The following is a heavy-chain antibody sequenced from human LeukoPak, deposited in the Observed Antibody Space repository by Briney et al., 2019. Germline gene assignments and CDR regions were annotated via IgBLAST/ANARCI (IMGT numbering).Heavy chain of an antibody. Sequence: SETLSLTCSVSGGSLSHYYWNWIRQPPGKGLEWIGSMYYGGSTNYNPSLKSRVTISVDTSENQFSLKVSSVTAADTAVYYCARHRGSSWYESFDYWGQGILVTVSS. V-gene: IGHV4-59*08. D-gene: IGHD6-13*01. CDR2: MYYGGST. CDR3: ARHRGSSWYESFDY. J-gene: IGHJ4*02. CDR1: GGSLSHYY.